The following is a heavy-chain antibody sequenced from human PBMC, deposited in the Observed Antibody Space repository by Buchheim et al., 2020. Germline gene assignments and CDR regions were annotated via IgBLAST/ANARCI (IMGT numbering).Heavy chain of an antibody. J-gene: IGHJ4*02. CDR2: ITGSGGST. V-gene: IGHV3-23*01. CDR1: GFTFSSYA. D-gene: IGHD5-18*01. Sequence: EVQLLESGGGLVQPGGSLRLSCAASGFTFSSYAMSWVRQTPGKGLEWVSVITGSGGSTYYADSVKGRFTISRDNSKEPLYLQMNGLRAGDTAVYYCAKILYTYGPFDYWGQGTL. CDR3: AKILYTYGPFDY.